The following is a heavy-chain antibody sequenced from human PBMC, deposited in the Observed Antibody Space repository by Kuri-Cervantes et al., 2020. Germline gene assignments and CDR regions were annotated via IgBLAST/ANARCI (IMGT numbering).Heavy chain of an antibody. J-gene: IGHJ3*02. V-gene: IGHV1-18*01. CDR1: GYTFTSYG. CDR2: ISAYNGNT. Sequence: ASVKVSCKASGYTFTSYGISWVRQAPGQGLEWMGWISAYNGNTNYAQKLQGRVTMTTDTSASTAYMELRSLRSDDTAVYYCARGLATRGWGAFDIWGQGTMVTVSS. CDR3: ARGLATRGWGAFDI. D-gene: IGHD5-12*01.